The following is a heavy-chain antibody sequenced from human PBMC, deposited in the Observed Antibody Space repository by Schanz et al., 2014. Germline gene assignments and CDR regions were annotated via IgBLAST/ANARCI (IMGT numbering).Heavy chain of an antibody. CDR3: ARGDPVAGLDY. V-gene: IGHV3-21*02. J-gene: IGHJ4*02. Sequence: EVQLVESGGGLVKPGGSLRLSCAASGFTFSTYYMNWVRQAPGKGLEWVSSISPSSSYIYYADSVKGRFTISRDNSKNTVYLQMNSLRGEDTGMYYCARGDPVAGLDYWGRGTLVAVSS. CDR2: ISPSSSYI. CDR1: GFTFSTYY.